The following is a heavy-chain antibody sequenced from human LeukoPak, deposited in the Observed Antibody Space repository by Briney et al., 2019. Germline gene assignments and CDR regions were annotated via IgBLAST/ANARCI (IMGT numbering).Heavy chain of an antibody. Sequence: KPSETLSLTCTVSGGSISSSSYYWGWIRQPPGKGLEWIGSIYYSGGTYYNPSLKSRVTISVDTSKNQFSLKLSSVTAADTAVYYCARAYYYDSSGSPQYYFDYWGQGTLVTVSS. V-gene: IGHV4-39*07. CDR3: ARAYYYDSSGSPQYYFDY. CDR1: GGSISSSSYY. CDR2: IYYSGGT. D-gene: IGHD3-22*01. J-gene: IGHJ4*02.